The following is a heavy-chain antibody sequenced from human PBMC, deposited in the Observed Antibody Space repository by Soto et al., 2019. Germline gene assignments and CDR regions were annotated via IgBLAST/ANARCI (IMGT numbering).Heavy chain of an antibody. CDR1: GGSISSGAYS. CDR2: IYHSGST. D-gene: IGHD2-2*01. CDR3: ARDPPLPAAMVD. J-gene: IGHJ4*02. V-gene: IGHV4-30-2*01. Sequence: TLSLTCAVSGGSISSGAYSWSWIRQPPGKGLEWVGYIYHSGSTYYNPSLKSRVTISVDRSKNRFSLQLSSVTAADTALYYCARDPPLPAAMVDWGQGTLVTVSS.